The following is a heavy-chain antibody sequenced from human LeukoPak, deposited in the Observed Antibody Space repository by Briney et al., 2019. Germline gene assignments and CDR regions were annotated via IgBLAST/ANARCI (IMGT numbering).Heavy chain of an antibody. CDR2: INHSGST. Sequence: SETLSLTCAVYGGSFSGYYWSWIRQPPGKGLEWIGEINHSGSTNYNPSLKSRVTISVDTSKNQFSLKLSSVTAADTAVYYCARDVRRGYSYGPRFDYWGQGTLVTVSS. V-gene: IGHV4-34*01. CDR1: GGSFSGYY. D-gene: IGHD5-18*01. J-gene: IGHJ4*02. CDR3: ARDVRRGYSYGPRFDY.